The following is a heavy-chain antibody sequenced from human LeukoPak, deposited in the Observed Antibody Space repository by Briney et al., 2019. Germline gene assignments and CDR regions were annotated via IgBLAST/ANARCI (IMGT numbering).Heavy chain of an antibody. Sequence: PGGSLRLSCVASGFTFSSYGMHWVRQAPGKGLEWVAVISYDGSNKYYADSVKGRFTISRDNSKNTLYLQMNSLRAEDTAVYYCASEAGGQQLENYWGQGTLVTVSS. CDR1: GFTFSSYG. CDR2: ISYDGSNK. D-gene: IGHD6-13*01. J-gene: IGHJ4*02. CDR3: ASEAGGQQLENY. V-gene: IGHV3-30*19.